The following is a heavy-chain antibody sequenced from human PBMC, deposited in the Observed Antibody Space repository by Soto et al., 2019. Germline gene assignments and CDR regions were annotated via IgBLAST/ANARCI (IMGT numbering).Heavy chain of an antibody. Sequence: GASVKVSCKASGYTFTSYYMPWVRQAPGQGLEWMGIINPSGGSTSYAQKFQGRVTMTRDTSTSTVYMYLQMNSLSVEDTAVYYCGRDRGYSSFDYWGQGTPVTVSS. J-gene: IGHJ4*02. CDR2: INPSGGST. V-gene: IGHV1-46*01. CDR3: GRDRGYSSFDY. D-gene: IGHD4-4*01. CDR1: GYTFTSYY.